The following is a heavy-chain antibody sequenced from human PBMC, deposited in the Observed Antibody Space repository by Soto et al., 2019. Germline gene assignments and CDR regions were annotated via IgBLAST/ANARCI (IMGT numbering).Heavy chain of an antibody. D-gene: IGHD6-19*01. CDR3: ARGVDRQWADY. Sequence: WTWLRQPPGKGLEWIAYIFYSGSSHYNPSLESRVTISVDTSKNQFSLSLRSVTAADTAVYYCARGVDRQWADYWGQGTLVTVSS. CDR2: IFYSGSS. J-gene: IGHJ4*02. V-gene: IGHV4-59*01.